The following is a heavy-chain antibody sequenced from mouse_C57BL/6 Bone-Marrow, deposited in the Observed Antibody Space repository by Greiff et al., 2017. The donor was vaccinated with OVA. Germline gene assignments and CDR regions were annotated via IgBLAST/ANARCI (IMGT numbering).Heavy chain of an antibody. D-gene: IGHD2-1*01. CDR1: GFNIKDDY. CDR3: TSYGNFDY. J-gene: IGHJ2*01. CDR2: IDPANGDT. Sequence: VQLQQSGAELVRPGASVKLSCTASGFNIKDDYMHWVKQRPEQGLEWIGWIDPANGDTEYASKFQGKATITADTSSNTAYLQLSSLTSEDTAVYYCTSYGNFDYWGQGTTLTVPS. V-gene: IGHV14-4*01.